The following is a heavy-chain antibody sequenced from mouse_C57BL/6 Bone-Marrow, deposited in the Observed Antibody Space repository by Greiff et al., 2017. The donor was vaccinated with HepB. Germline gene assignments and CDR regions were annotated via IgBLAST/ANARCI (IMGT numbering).Heavy chain of an antibody. V-gene: IGHV1-81*01. D-gene: IGHD3-2*02. J-gene: IGHJ4*01. CDR3: ARPLQLRHVYYVMDY. CDR2: IYPRSGNT. CDR1: GYTFTSYG. Sequence: QVQLQQSGAELARPGASVKLSCKASGYTFTSYGISWVKQRTGQGLEWIGEIYPRSGNTYYNEKFKGKATLTADKSSSTAYMELRSLTSEDSAVYFCARPLQLRHVYYVMDYWGQGTSVTVSS.